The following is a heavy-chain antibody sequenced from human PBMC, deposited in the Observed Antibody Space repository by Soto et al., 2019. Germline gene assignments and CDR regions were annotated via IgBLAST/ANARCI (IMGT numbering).Heavy chain of an antibody. CDR1: GFTFSSYA. V-gene: IGHV3-64*01. J-gene: IGHJ6*02. D-gene: IGHD6-19*01. Sequence: GPLRLSCAAYGFTFSSYAMHWVSQASGKGLEYVSAISSNGGSTYYANSVKGRFTISRDNSKNTLYLQMGSLRAEDMAVYYCARDQALYSSGWPHYYGMDVWGQGT. CDR3: ARDQALYSSGWPHYYGMDV. CDR2: ISSNGGST.